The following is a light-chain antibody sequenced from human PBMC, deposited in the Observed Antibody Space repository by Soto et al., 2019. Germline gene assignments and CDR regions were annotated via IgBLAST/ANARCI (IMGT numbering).Light chain of an antibody. CDR1: QRISSW. CDR2: KAS. V-gene: IGKV1-5*03. CDR3: KLYDNYPRT. Sequence: EIKMTKKTSDVCELVGEGITRRSRASQRISSWVAWYQQKPGKAPKLLIYKASSLESGVPSRFSCSGSGTQITLTFSLVKPDELVSHSFKLYDNYPRTFGRGTKVDI. J-gene: IGKJ4*01.